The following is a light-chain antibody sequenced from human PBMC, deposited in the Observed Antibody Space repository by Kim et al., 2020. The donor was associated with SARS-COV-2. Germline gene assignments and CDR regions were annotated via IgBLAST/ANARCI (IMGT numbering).Light chain of an antibody. CDR2: DAF. CDR3: QQYNNWPFT. Sequence: SVSPGERATRSCRASQSVGSNLAWYQQKPGQAPRLLIYDAFTRATGIPARFSGIGSGTEFTLTISSLQSEDLAVYYCQQYNNWPFTFGQGTKLEI. CDR1: QSVGSN. V-gene: IGKV3-15*01. J-gene: IGKJ2*01.